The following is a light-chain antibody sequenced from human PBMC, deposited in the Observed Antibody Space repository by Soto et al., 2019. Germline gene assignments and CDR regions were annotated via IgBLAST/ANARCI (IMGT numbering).Light chain of an antibody. CDR1: QDISNY. Sequence: DIQMTQSPSSLSASVGDRVTNTCQASQDISNYLNWYQQKPGKAPKLLIYEASNLETGVPSRFSGSGSGTDFTFTISSLQPEDIATYYCQQYDNLPITFGQGTRLEIK. CDR3: QQYDNLPIT. CDR2: EAS. V-gene: IGKV1-33*01. J-gene: IGKJ5*01.